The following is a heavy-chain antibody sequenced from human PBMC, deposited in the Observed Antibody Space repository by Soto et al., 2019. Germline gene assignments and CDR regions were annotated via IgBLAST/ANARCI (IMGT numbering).Heavy chain of an antibody. CDR2: IYYSGST. CDR3: ARSPQPIVLMVYAPTGYFDY. CDR1: GGSISSGGYY. V-gene: IGHV4-31*03. J-gene: IGHJ4*02. Sequence: SETLSLTCTVSGGSISSGGYYWSWIRQHPGKGLEWIGYIYYSGSTYYNPSLKSRVTISVDTSKNQFSLKLSSVTAADTAVYYCARSPQPIVLMVYAPTGYFDYWGQGTLVTVSS. D-gene: IGHD2-8*01.